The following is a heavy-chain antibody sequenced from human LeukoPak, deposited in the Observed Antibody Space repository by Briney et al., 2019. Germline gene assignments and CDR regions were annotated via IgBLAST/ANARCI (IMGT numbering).Heavy chain of an antibody. Sequence: GGSLRLSCAASGFTVSSNFMGWVRQPPGKGLEWVSVLYSGGTTYYADSVKGRFTIPRDNSKNTLYLQMNSLRAEDTAVYYCARDGYGNNYMDVWGKGTTVTVSS. CDR2: LYSGGTT. V-gene: IGHV3-53*01. CDR3: ARDGYGNNYMDV. D-gene: IGHD5-18*01. J-gene: IGHJ6*03. CDR1: GFTVSSNF.